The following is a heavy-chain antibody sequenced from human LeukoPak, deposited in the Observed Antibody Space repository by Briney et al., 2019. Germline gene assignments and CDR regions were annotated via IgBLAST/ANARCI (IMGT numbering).Heavy chain of an antibody. CDR3: ARATPIQFSSSSHYYYGMDV. CDR1: GYTFTSYG. CDR2: ISAYNGNT. J-gene: IGHJ6*02. D-gene: IGHD6-6*01. Sequence: ASVTLSCKASGYTFTSYGISWVRHAPGQGLEWMGWISAYNGNTNYAQKLQGRVTMTTDTSTSTAYMELRSLRSHDTAVYYCARATPIQFSSSSHYYYGMDVWGQGTTVTVSS. V-gene: IGHV1-18*01.